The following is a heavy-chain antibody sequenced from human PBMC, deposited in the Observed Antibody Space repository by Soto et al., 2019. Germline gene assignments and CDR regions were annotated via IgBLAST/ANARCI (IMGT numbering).Heavy chain of an antibody. CDR2: IGGSGGST. CDR3: ATNQHYDILTGYYEMYAFDM. V-gene: IGHV3-23*01. J-gene: IGHJ3*02. Sequence: DGPLTLPRANPNFASNRKAHRWVLHALEKGMEWVSAIGGSGGSTYYADSVKGRFTISRDNSKNTLYLQMNSLRAEDTAVYYCATNQHYDILTGYYEMYAFDMWGQGTMVNVSS. D-gene: IGHD3-9*01. CDR1: NFASNRKA.